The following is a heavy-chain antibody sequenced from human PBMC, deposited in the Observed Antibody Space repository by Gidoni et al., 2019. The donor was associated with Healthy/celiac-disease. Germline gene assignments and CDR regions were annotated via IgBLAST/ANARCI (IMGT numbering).Heavy chain of an antibody. CDR1: GGSISSYY. CDR2: IYYSGST. J-gene: IGHJ4*02. V-gene: IGHV4-59*01. Sequence: QVQLQESGPGLVKPSETLSLTCTVSGGSISSYYWSWIRQPPGKGLEWIGYIYYSGSTNYNPSLKSRVTISVDTSKNQFSLKLSSVTAADTAVYYCARVEEGNWEFDYWGQGTLVTVSS. CDR3: ARVEEGNWEFDY. D-gene: IGHD7-27*01.